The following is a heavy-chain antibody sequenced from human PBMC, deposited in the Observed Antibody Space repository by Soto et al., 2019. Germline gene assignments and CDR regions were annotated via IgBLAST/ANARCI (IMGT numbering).Heavy chain of an antibody. CDR1: GFTFSSYG. J-gene: IGHJ6*02. CDR3: AKGYSSSWLHYYYGMDV. D-gene: IGHD6-13*01. V-gene: IGHV3-30*18. CDR2: ISYDGSNK. Sequence: ESGGGVVQPGRSLRLSCAASGFTFSSYGMHWVRQAPGKGLEWVAVISYDGSNKYYADSVKGRFTISRDNSKNTLYLQMNSLRAEDTAVYYCAKGYSSSWLHYYYGMDVWGQGTTVTVSS.